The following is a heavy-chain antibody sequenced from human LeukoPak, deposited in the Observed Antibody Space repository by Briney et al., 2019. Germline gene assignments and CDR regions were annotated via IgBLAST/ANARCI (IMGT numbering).Heavy chain of an antibody. CDR1: GGSISSGDYY. CDR2: IYYSGST. D-gene: IGHD3-10*01. CDR3: ARVGGELWFGEYYFDY. J-gene: IGHJ4*02. Sequence: SQTLSLTCTVSGGSISSGDYYWSWIRQPPGKGLEWIGYIYYSGSTYCNPSLKSRATISVDTSKNQFSLKLSSVTAADTAVYYCARVGGELWFGEYYFDYWGQGTLVTVSS. V-gene: IGHV4-30-4*01.